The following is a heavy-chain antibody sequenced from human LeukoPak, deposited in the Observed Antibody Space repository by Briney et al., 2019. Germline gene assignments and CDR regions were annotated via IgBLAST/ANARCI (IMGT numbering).Heavy chain of an antibody. Sequence: SETLSLTCTVSGGSISSGSYYWSWIRQPAGKGLEWIGRIYTSGSTNYNPSLKSRVTISVDTSKNQFSLKLSSVTAADTAVYYCARGVGDYDYWGQGTLVTASS. CDR2: IYTSGST. D-gene: IGHD4-17*01. CDR1: GGSISSGSYY. J-gene: IGHJ4*02. V-gene: IGHV4-61*02. CDR3: ARGVGDYDY.